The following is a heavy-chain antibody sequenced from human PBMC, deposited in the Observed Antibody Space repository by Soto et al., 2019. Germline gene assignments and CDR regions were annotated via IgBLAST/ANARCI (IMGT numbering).Heavy chain of an antibody. CDR1: GGSFSGYY. Sequence: PSETLSLTCAVYGGSFSGYYWSWIRQPPGKGLEWIGEINHSGSTNYNPSLESRVTISVDTSKNQFSLKLSSVTAADTAVYYCARPLGDYWGQGTLVTVSS. J-gene: IGHJ4*02. CDR2: INHSGST. V-gene: IGHV4-34*01. CDR3: ARPLGDY.